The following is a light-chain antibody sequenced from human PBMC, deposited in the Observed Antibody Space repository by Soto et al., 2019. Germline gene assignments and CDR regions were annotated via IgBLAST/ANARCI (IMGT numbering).Light chain of an antibody. CDR2: DTS. J-gene: IGKJ5*01. CDR3: HQRNK. Sequence: PGEKAPLSCRASQFLSSYLAWYQQKPGQPPRLLIYDTSNRAAGVPARFSGSRSGTDFTLTISSLEPEDFAVYFCHQRNKFGQGTRLAIK. CDR1: QFLSSY. V-gene: IGKV3-11*01.